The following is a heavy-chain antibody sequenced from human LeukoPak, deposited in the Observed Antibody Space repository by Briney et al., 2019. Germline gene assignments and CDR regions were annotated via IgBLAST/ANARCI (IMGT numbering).Heavy chain of an antibody. CDR1: GYTFTAYY. CDR3: ARETVAIDY. J-gene: IGHJ4*02. D-gene: IGHD4-17*01. CDR2: INPNSGGT. V-gene: IGHV1-2*02. Sequence: ASVKVSCTAAGYTFTAYYIHWVRQAPGQGLEWMGWINPNSGGTDYAQNFQGRVTLTRDTSITTAYMELSRLRSDDTAVYYCARETVAIDYWGQGTLVTVSS.